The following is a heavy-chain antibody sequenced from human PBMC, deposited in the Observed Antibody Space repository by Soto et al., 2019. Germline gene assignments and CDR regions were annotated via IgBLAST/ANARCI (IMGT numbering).Heavy chain of an antibody. CDR2: TYYRSRWYN. D-gene: IGHD6-13*01. CDR3: AREGGGSPWYLSGDRYYFYGMDV. J-gene: IGHJ6*02. V-gene: IGHV6-1*01. Sequence: PSQTLSLTCAISGDNVSSNSAAWNWIRQSPSRGLEWLGRTYYRSRWYNDYAVSVKSRITINPDTSKNQFSLQLNSVTPEDTAVYYCAREGGGSPWYLSGDRYYFYGMDVWGQGTTVTVSS. CDR1: GDNVSSNSAA.